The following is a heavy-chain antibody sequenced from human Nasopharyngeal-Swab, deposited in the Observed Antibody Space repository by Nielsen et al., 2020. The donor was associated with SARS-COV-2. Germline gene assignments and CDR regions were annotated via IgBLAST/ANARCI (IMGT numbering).Heavy chain of an antibody. CDR2: IGNGGMTI. J-gene: IGHJ3*02. CDR1: GFTFSDYY. Sequence: GESLKISCAASGFTFSDYYINWIRQAPGKGLEWVSYIGNGGMTIYYADSVKGRFTVSRDSAKNLFYLQMNSLRVEDTAVYYCARDPPSGRGAFDIWSQGTMVTVSS. V-gene: IGHV3-11*01. CDR3: ARDPPSGRGAFDI.